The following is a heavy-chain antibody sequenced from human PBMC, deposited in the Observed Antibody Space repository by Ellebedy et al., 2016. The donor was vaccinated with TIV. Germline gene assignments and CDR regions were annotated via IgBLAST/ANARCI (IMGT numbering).Heavy chain of an antibody. D-gene: IGHD6-13*01. V-gene: IGHV1-69*04. CDR1: GGTFSSYA. J-gene: IGHJ4*02. Sequence: AASVKVSCKASGGTFSSYAISWVRQAPGQGLEWMGRIIPILGIANYAQKFQGRVTITADKSTSTAYTALSSLRSEDTAVYYCARDTSSSWYGGWGQGTLVTVSS. CDR2: IIPILGIA. CDR3: ARDTSSSWYGG.